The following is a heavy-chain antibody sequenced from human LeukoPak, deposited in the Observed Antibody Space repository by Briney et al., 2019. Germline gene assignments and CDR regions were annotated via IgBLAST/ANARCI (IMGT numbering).Heavy chain of an antibody. D-gene: IGHD7-27*01. J-gene: IGHJ4*02. V-gene: IGHV3-33*01. Sequence: PGGSLRLSCAASGFTFRNYGMHWVRQAPGKGLEWVALIYYDGSNNYYADSVKGRFTISRDNSKNTVYLQMNSLRVEDTAVYYCARDVNWGHFDYWGQGTLVTVSS. CDR1: GFTFRNYG. CDR2: IYYDGSNN. CDR3: ARDVNWGHFDY.